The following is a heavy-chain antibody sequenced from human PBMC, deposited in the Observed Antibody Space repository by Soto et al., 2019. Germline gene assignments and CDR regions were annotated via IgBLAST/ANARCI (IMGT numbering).Heavy chain of an antibody. Sequence: QVQLVESGGGVVQPGRSLRLSCAASGFTFSSYTMHWVRQAPGKGLEWVALISYDGSNKYYADSVKGRFTISRDNAKNPLYLQMNSLMAEDTAVYYWARGEGIAVGGTSFDYWGQGTLVAVSS. CDR3: ARGEGIAVGGTSFDY. D-gene: IGHD6-19*01. CDR1: GFTFSSYT. J-gene: IGHJ4*02. V-gene: IGHV3-30-3*01. CDR2: ISYDGSNK.